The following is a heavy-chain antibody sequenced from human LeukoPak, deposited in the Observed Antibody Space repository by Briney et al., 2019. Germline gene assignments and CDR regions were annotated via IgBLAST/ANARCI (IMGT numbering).Heavy chain of an antibody. CDR3: ARSSGYPARYKQKSKFDY. V-gene: IGHV4-59*12. CDR1: GGSISSYY. Sequence: PSETLSLTCTVSGGSISSYYWSWIRQPPGKGLEWIGFIYDSGSTNYNPSLKSRVTISVDTSKNQFSLKLSSVTAADTAVYYCARSSGYPARYKQKSKFDYWGQGTLVTVSS. CDR2: IYDSGST. D-gene: IGHD3-22*01. J-gene: IGHJ4*02.